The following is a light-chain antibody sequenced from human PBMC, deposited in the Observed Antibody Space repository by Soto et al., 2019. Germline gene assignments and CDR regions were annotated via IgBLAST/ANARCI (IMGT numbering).Light chain of an antibody. CDR3: GTWDSSLTAAV. V-gene: IGLV1-51*01. CDR1: SSNIGNNY. CDR2: DNY. Sequence: QSVLTQPPSVSAAPGQKVTISCFGSSSNIGNNYVSWYQQLPGTAPKLLICDNYKRPSGIPDRFSGSKSGTSATLGITGLQTGDEAGYYCGTWDSSLTAAVFGGGTKVTVL. J-gene: IGLJ3*02.